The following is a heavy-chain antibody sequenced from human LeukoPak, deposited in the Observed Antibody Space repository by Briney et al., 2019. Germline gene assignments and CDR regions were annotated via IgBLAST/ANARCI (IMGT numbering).Heavy chain of an antibody. D-gene: IGHD3-3*01. CDR2: FDPEDGET. CDR3: ATPRFWSAYGNFQH. V-gene: IGHV1-24*01. CDR1: GYTLTELS. J-gene: IGHJ1*01. Sequence: GASVKVSCKVSGYTLTELSMHWVLQAPGKGLEWMGGFDPEDGETIYAQKFQGRVTMTEDTSTDTAYMELSSLRSEDTAVYYCATPRFWSAYGNFQHWGQGTLVTVSS.